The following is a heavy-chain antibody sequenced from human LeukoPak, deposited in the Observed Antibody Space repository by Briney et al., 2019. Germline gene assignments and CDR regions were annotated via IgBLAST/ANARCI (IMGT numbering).Heavy chain of an antibody. D-gene: IGHD3-22*01. CDR2: ISSSSSYI. J-gene: IGHJ4*02. V-gene: IGHV3-21*01. CDR3: ARGRWKRYYDSSGYIDY. Sequence: PGGSLRLSCAASGFTFSSYSMNWVRQAPGKGLEWVSSISSSSSYIYYADSVKGRFTISRDNAKNSLYLQMNSLRAEDTAVYYCARGRWKRYYDSSGYIDYWGQETLVTVSS. CDR1: GFTFSSYS.